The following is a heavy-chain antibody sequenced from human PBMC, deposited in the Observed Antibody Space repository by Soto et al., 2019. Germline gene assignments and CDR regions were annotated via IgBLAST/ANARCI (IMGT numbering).Heavy chain of an antibody. CDR1: GFTFNSYW. CDR2: IKKGGSEE. V-gene: IGHV3-7*01. J-gene: IGHJ4*02. D-gene: IGHD5-18*01. CDR3: AGLDTSMVKTADY. Sequence: PGGSLRLSCAASGFTFNSYWMSWVRQAPGKGLEWVACIKKGGSEEYYVDSVKGRFTISRDNAKNSLYLQMNSLRVEDTAVYYCAGLDTSMVKTADYWGQGTLVTVSS.